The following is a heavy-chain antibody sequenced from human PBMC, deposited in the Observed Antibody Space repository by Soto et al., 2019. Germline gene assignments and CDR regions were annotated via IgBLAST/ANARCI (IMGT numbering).Heavy chain of an antibody. CDR1: GFSYGDSA. Sequence: CLLLSCTASGFSYGDSALNWVRQAPGKGLEWVGFITSKAYGATTKYAASVEGRFTISRDDSKGIAYLQMNSLKTEDTAVYYCTRGIDVSGLSFGYWGQGTLVTVSS. CDR3: TRGIDVSGLSFGY. CDR2: ITSKAYGATT. J-gene: IGHJ4*02. D-gene: IGHD3-22*01. V-gene: IGHV3-49*04.